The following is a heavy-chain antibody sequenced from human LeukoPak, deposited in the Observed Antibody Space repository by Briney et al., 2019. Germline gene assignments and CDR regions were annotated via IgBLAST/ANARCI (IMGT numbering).Heavy chain of an antibody. J-gene: IGHJ3*02. CDR2: IKQDGSEK. D-gene: IGHD5-12*01. Sequence: GGSLRLSCAASGFTFSYYWMSWVRQAPGKGLEWVANIKQDGSEKYYVDSVKGRFTISRDNAKKSLYLQMASLRAEDTAVYYCARGCGDCATINCYSGGDVCDIWGQGTMVTVSS. V-gene: IGHV3-7*01. CDR1: GFTFSYYW. CDR3: ARGCGDCATINCYSGGDVCDI.